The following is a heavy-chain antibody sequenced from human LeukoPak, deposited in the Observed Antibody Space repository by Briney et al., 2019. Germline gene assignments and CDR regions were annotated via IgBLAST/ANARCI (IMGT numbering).Heavy chain of an antibody. V-gene: IGHV3-9*03. CDR3: AKDWGSGITGPPSGAFDI. J-gene: IGHJ3*02. Sequence: GGSLRLSCAASGFTFDDYAMHWVRQAPGKGPEGVSGISWNSGSIGYADSVKGRFTISRDNAKNSLYLQMNSLRAEDMALYYCAKDWGSGITGPPSGAFDIWGQGTMVTVSS. CDR1: GFTFDDYA. CDR2: ISWNSGSI. D-gene: IGHD1-20*01.